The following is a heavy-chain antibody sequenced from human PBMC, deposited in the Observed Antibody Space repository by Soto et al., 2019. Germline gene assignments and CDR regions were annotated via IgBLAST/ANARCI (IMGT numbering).Heavy chain of an antibody. V-gene: IGHV1-46*01. D-gene: IGHD3-9*01. J-gene: IGHJ6*02. CDR3: VRGYYDSRFGMDV. CDR1: GYAFTTFY. Sequence: VQLVQSGAEVRKPGASVKVSCRASGYAFTTFYLHWVRQAPGQGLEWMGMANHGGHSATYTQTFEGSVSMTEDIFASTAYMGISIVTSEDTAVYYSVRGYYDSRFGMDVWGHGTAVNVTS. CDR2: ANHGGHSA.